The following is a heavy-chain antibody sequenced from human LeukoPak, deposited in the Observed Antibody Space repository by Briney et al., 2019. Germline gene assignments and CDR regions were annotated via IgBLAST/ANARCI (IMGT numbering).Heavy chain of an antibody. D-gene: IGHD6-13*01. CDR1: GYTFTSYA. Sequence: ASVKVSCKASGYTFTSYAMHWVRQAPGQRLEWMGWINAGNGNTKYSQKFQGRVTITRDTSASTAYMELSSLRSEDTAVYYCARDQEQQLVPHYYYGMDVWGQGTTVTVSS. CDR2: INAGNGNT. CDR3: ARDQEQQLVPHYYYGMDV. J-gene: IGHJ6*02. V-gene: IGHV1-3*01.